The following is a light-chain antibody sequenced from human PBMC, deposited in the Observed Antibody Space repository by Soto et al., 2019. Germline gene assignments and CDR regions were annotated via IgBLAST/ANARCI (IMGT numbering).Light chain of an antibody. CDR1: QSLLHSNGYNY. J-gene: IGKJ4*01. V-gene: IGKV2-28*01. Sequence: DIVMTQSPLSLPVTPGEPASISCRSSQSLLHSNGYNYLDWYLQKPGQSPQLLIYLGPNRASGVPDRFSGRGAGTDFNLKISRVEAEDVGVYYCRQGLQTPPAFGGGTKVEIK. CDR3: RQGLQTPPA. CDR2: LGP.